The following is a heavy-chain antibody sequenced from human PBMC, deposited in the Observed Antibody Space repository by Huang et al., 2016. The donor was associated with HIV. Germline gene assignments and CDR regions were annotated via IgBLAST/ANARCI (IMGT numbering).Heavy chain of an antibody. Sequence: EVLLVQSGAELKEPGESLKISCKASGYGFSSYWIGWVRHKPVKGLEWMGIIYPLSSETKYSPSFDGQVTIAADKYTRPAYLQWESLKAPDTAIYFCARQVDGFRSHFDFWGQGTLVSVSS. CDR3: ARQVDGFRSHFDF. CDR2: IYPLSSET. V-gene: IGHV5-51*01. CDR1: GYGFSSYW. J-gene: IGHJ4*02. D-gene: IGHD5-18*01.